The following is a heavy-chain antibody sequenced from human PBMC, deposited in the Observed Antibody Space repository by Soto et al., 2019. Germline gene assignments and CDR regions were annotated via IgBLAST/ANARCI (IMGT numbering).Heavy chain of an antibody. CDR3: ARDQDVSNYHGMDV. Sequence: SVKVSCKASGYTFTSYGISWVRQAPGQGLEWMGGIIPIFGTANYAQKFQGRVTITADESTSTAYMELSSLRSEDTAVYYCARDQDVSNYHGMDVWGQGTTVTVSS. V-gene: IGHV1-69*13. CDR2: IIPIFGTA. J-gene: IGHJ6*02. D-gene: IGHD4-4*01. CDR1: GYTFTSYG.